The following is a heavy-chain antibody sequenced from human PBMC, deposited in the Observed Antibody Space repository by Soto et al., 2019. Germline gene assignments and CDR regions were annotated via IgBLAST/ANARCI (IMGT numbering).Heavy chain of an antibody. CDR3: ARGYCSSTSCHDYFDY. D-gene: IGHD2-2*01. Sequence: ASVKVSCKASGYTFTGYYMHWVRQAPGQGLEWMGWINPNSGGTNYAQKFQGRVTMTRDTSISTAYMELSRLRSDDTAVYYCARGYCSSTSCHDYFDYWGQGPLGTVSS. V-gene: IGHV1-2*02. J-gene: IGHJ4*02. CDR1: GYTFTGYY. CDR2: INPNSGGT.